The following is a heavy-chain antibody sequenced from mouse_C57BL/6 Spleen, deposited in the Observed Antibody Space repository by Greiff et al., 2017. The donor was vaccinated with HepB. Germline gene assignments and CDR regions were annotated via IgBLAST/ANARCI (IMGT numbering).Heavy chain of an antibody. V-gene: IGHV3-6*01. CDR1: GYSITSGYY. D-gene: IGHD2-3*01. CDR2: ISYDGSH. CDR3: AREGRYDGYHGGVDY. J-gene: IGHJ2*01. Sequence: EVQLQESGPGLVKPSQSLSLTCSVTGYSITSGYYWNWIRQFPGNKLEWMGYISYDGSHNYNPSLKNRISITRDTSKNQFFLKLNSVTTEDTATYYCAREGRYDGYHGGVDYWGQGTTLTVSS.